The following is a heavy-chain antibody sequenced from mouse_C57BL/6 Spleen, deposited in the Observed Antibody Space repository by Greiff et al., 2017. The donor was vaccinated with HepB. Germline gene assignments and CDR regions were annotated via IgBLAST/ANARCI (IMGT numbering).Heavy chain of an antibody. CDR1: GYTFTDYE. CDR3: TRGLLGHYAMDY. CDR2: IDPETGGT. V-gene: IGHV1-15*01. J-gene: IGHJ4*01. D-gene: IGHD2-3*01. Sequence: VQLQQSGAELVRPGASVTLSCKASGYTFTDYEMHWVKQTPVHGLEWIGAIDPETGGTAYNQKFKGKAILTADKSSSTAYMELRSLTSEDSAVYYCTRGLLGHYAMDYWGQGTSVTVSS.